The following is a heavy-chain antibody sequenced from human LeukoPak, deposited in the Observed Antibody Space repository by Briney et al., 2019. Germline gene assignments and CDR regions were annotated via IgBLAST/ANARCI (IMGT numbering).Heavy chain of an antibody. V-gene: IGHV1-46*01. CDR2: INPSGGST. D-gene: IGHD3-3*01. J-gene: IGHJ6*02. CDR1: GYTFTSYY. CDR3: AREGFPPKISDFWSGLGPYYYYGMDV. Sequence: ASVKVSCKASGYTFTSYYMHWVRQAPGQGLEWMGIINPSGGSTSYTQKFQGRVTMTRDASTSTVYMELSSLRSEDTAVYYCAREGFPPKISDFWSGLGPYYYYGMDVWGQGTTVTVSS.